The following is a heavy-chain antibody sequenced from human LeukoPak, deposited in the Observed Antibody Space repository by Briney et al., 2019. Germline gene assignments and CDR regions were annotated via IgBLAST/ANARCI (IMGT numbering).Heavy chain of an antibody. V-gene: IGHV3-53*01. Sequence: GGSLRLSCAASGFTVSSNYMSWVRQAPGKGLEWVSVIYSGGSTYYADSVKGRFTISRDNSKNIVFLQMNSLRAEDTAVYYCAKAYCGGDCYSYYFDYWGQGTLVTVSS. J-gene: IGHJ4*02. D-gene: IGHD2-21*02. CDR2: IYSGGST. CDR3: AKAYCGGDCYSYYFDY. CDR1: GFTVSSNY.